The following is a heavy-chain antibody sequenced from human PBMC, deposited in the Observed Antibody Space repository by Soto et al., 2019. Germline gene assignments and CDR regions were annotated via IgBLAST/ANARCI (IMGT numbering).Heavy chain of an antibody. J-gene: IGHJ4*02. D-gene: IGHD3-10*01. V-gene: IGHV4-59*11. CDR3: ARSSMVLVDYFDF. CDR2: IYDSGST. Sequence: PSETLSLTCSVSGDSLKNHYWAWIRHSPGKGLEWIGNIYDSGSTNYSPALKSRVSMSVDTSKNLFSLKMNSVTAADTAVYYCARSSMVLVDYFDFWGQGTVVTVS. CDR1: GDSLKNHY.